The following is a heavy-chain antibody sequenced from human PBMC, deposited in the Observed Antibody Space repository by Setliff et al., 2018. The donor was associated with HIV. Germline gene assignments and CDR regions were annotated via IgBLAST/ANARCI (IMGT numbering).Heavy chain of an antibody. J-gene: IGHJ4*02. CDR1: GYAFIDYF. CDR3: ARQFSNSFDS. V-gene: IGHV1-2*02. D-gene: IGHD7-27*01. CDR2: ISPYDLSE. Sequence: ASVKVSCKASGYAFIDYFIHWVRQAPGQGPEGMGWISPYDLSERTSQRFRGRVTMTRDTSINAAYLDLSGLTSVDTAFYYCARQFSNSFDSWGQGSLVTVSS.